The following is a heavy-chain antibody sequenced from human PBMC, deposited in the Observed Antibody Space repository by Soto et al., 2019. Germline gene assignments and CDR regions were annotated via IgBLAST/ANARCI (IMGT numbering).Heavy chain of an antibody. D-gene: IGHD4-17*01. CDR1: GYPFTSYG. CDR2: ISAYNGNT. J-gene: IGHJ6*02. Sequence: QVQLVQSGADVKKPGASVKVSCKASGYPFTSYGISWVRQAPGQGLEWMGWISAYNGNTNYAQKLQGRVTMTTDTCTSTAYMELRSLRSDDTDVDYCASRMTTHYYGMDVWGQGTTVTVSS. CDR3: ASRMTTHYYGMDV. V-gene: IGHV1-18*04.